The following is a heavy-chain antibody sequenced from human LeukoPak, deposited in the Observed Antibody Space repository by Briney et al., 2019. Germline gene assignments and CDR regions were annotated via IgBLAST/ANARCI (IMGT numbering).Heavy chain of an antibody. CDR2: INHSGST. J-gene: IGHJ4*02. CDR1: GGSFSDYY. CDR3: ARYDVGWYYFDY. D-gene: IGHD6-19*01. Sequence: SETLSLTCAVSGGSFSDYYWNWIRQPPGKGLEWIGEINHSGSTNYNPSIKSRVTISVDKSKNQFSLKLSSVTAADTAVYYCARYDVGWYYFDYWGQGTLVTVSS. V-gene: IGHV4-34*01.